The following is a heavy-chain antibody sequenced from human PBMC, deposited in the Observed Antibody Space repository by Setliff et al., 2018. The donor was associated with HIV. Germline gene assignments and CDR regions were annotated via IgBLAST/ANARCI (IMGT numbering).Heavy chain of an antibody. D-gene: IGHD3-22*01. V-gene: IGHV4-39*01. Sequence: KPSETLSLTCTVSGGSVSSSSSYWGWIRQPPGKGLEWIGNVCYSRSSYYNPSLKSRVTISVDTSQNQFSLKLSSVTAADTAVYYWSRHGVADTSANYFRFGVHDHWGQGTLVTVSS. J-gene: IGHJ4*02. CDR2: VCYSRSS. CDR1: GGSVSSSSSY. CDR3: SRHGVADTSANYFRFGVHDH.